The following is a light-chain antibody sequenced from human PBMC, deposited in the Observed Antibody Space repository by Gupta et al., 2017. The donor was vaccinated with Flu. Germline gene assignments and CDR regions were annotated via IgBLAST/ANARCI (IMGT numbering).Light chain of an antibody. CDR2: YAS. CDR3: HQSSKLPWT. Sequence: EIVLTQSPDFQSVTQKEKVTITCRASQNIGSDLHWYQQKPDQSPKLLIKYASRSISGVPSRFSGSGSGTDFTLTINSLEFEDAAAYYCHQSSKLPWTFGQGTKVEI. V-gene: IGKV6D-21*02. CDR1: QNIGSD. J-gene: IGKJ1*01.